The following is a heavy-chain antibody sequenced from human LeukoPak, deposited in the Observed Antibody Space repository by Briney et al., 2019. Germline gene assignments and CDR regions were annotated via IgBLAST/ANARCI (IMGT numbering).Heavy chain of an antibody. D-gene: IGHD3-22*01. CDR1: GGTFSSYA. V-gene: IGHV1-69*13. CDR3: ASGPMGYYYDSSGSDY. J-gene: IGHJ4*02. CDR2: IIPIFGTA. Sequence: GASVKVSCKASGGTFSSYAISWVRQAPGQGLEWMGGIIPIFGTANYAQKFQGRVTITADESTSTAYMELSSLRSEDTAVYYCASGPMGYYYDSSGSDYWGQGTLVTVSS.